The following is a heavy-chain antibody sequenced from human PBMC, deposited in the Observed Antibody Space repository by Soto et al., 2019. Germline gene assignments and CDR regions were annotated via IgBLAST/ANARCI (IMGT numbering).Heavy chain of an antibody. CDR1: GGSISSYY. V-gene: IGHV4-4*07. CDR2: FYPTGKT. J-gene: IGHJ6*02. D-gene: IGHD3-16*01. CDR3: ARCGLDYGMDV. Sequence: QVQLQESGPGLVKPSETLSLTCTVSGGSISSYYWCWTRQPAGKGLEWIGRFYPTGKTNYNPSLQSRLTMSADTSRNQFSMHLTSVTAEDTAVYYCARCGLDYGMDVWGQGTTVTVSS.